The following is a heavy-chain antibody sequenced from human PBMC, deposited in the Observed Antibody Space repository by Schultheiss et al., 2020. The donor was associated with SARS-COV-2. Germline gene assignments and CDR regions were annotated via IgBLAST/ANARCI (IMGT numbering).Heavy chain of an antibody. V-gene: IGHV4-59*12. CDR3: TTDWVTMIAGIDY. CDR2: IYYSGST. J-gene: IGHJ4*02. Sequence: SETLSLTCTVSGGSISSYYWSWIRQPPGKGLEWIGYIYYSGSTNYNPSLKSRVTISVDTSKNQFSLKLSSVTAADTAVYYCTTDWVTMIAGIDYWGQGTLVTVSS. CDR1: GGSISSYY. D-gene: IGHD3-22*01.